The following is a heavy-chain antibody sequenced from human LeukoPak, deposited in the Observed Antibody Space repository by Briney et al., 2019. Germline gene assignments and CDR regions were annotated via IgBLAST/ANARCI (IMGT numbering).Heavy chain of an antibody. V-gene: IGHV3-66*01. CDR1: GFTVSSNY. J-gene: IGHJ4*02. CDR3: ARDYYDSSGAYYEGGPPTAPPDY. Sequence: GGSLRLSCAASGFTVSSNYMSWVRQAPGKGLEWVSVIYSGGSTYYADSVKGRFTISRDNSKNTLYLQMNSLRAEDTAVYCARDYYDSSGAYYEGGPPTAPPDYWGQGTLVTVSS. D-gene: IGHD3-22*01. CDR2: IYSGGST.